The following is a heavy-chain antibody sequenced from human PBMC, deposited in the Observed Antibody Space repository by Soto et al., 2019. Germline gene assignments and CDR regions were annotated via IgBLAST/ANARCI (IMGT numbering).Heavy chain of an antibody. J-gene: IGHJ4*02. D-gene: IGHD2-2*01. V-gene: IGHV3-33*01. CDR1: GFTFSSYG. CDR3: ASRSPALDY. CDR2: IWYDGSNK. Sequence: QVQLVESGGGVVQPGRSLRLSCAASGFTFSSYGMHWVRQAPGKGLEWVAVIWYDGSNKYYADFVKGRFTISRDDSKNTLYLQMNSLSAEDTAVYSCASRSPALDYWGQGTLVTVSS.